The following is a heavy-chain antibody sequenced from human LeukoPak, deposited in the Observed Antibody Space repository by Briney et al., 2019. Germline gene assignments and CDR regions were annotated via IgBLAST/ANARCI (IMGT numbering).Heavy chain of an antibody. Sequence: ASVKVSCKASGYTFTGYYMHWVRQAPGQGLEWMGWINPNSGGTNYAQKFQGRVTITRNTSISTAYMELSSLRSEDTAVYYCAREAVGALDAFDIWGQGTMVTVSS. J-gene: IGHJ3*02. CDR3: AREAVGALDAFDI. CDR2: INPNSGGT. CDR1: GYTFTGYY. V-gene: IGHV1-2*02. D-gene: IGHD1-26*01.